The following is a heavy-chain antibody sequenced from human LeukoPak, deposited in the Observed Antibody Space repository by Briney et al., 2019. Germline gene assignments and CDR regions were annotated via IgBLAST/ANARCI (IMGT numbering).Heavy chain of an antibody. CDR3: ARVAVGATYAFDI. CDR2: ISSSSSYI. Sequence: GGSLRLSCAASGFTFSSYSMNWVRQAPGKGLEWVSSISSSSSYIYYADSVKGRFTISRDNAKNSLYLQMNSLRAEDTAVYYCARVAVGATYAFDIWGQGTMVTVSS. V-gene: IGHV3-21*01. D-gene: IGHD1-26*01. CDR1: GFTFSSYS. J-gene: IGHJ3*02.